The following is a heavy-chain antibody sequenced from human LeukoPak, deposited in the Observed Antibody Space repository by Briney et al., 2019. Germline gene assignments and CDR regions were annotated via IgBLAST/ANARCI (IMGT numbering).Heavy chain of an antibody. CDR2: INHSGST. V-gene: IGHV4-34*01. CDR1: GGSISSYY. CDR3: ASFRSKPLYYYYLDV. D-gene: IGHD3-10*01. Sequence: SETLSLTCTVSGGSISSYYWSWIRQPPGKGLEWIGEINHSGSTNYNPSLKSRVTISVDTSKNQFSLKVSSVTAADTAVYYCASFRSKPLYYYYLDVWGKGTPVTVSS. J-gene: IGHJ6*03.